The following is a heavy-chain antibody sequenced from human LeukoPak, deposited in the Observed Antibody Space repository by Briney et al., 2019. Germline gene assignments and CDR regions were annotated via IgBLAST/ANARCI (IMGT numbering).Heavy chain of an antibody. CDR3: ARAGADHGDFIHFDY. J-gene: IGHJ4*02. Sequence: PGGSLRLSCAASGFICSRYWMSWVRQAPGKGLEWVANIKQDGSEKTYVDSVKGRFTISRDNAKNSLYLHMNSLRAEDTAVYYCARAGADHGDFIHFDYWGQGILVTVSS. CDR2: IKQDGSEK. CDR1: GFICSRYW. D-gene: IGHD1-14*01. V-gene: IGHV3-7*01.